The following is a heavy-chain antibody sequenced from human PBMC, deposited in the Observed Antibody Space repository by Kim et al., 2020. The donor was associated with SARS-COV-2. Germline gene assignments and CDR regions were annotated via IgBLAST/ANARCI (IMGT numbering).Heavy chain of an antibody. CDR1: GFSLRTSGMC. V-gene: IGHV2-70*11. J-gene: IGHJ4*02. CDR3: ALVRIAVAGSAFDR. CDR2: IDLDDDK. Sequence: GPTLVNPTQTLTLTCTFSGFSLRTSGMCVSWIRQPPGKALEWLARIDLDDDKYYSTSLKTRLAISTDTSKNQVVLTMTNMDPVDTATYYCALVRIAVAGSAFDRWGQGTLVTVSS. D-gene: IGHD6-13*01.